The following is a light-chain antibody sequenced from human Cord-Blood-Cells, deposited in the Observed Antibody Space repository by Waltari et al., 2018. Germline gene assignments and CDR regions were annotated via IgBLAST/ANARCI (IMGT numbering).Light chain of an antibody. V-gene: IGKV1-5*03. CDR2: KAS. CDR3: QQYNSYSGT. CDR1: QSISSW. Sequence: DIQMTQSPSTLSASVGDRVTITCRASQSISSWLAWYQQKPWKAPKLLYFKASSLESGVPSRFSGSGSGTEFTLTISSLQPDDFATYYCQQYNSYSGTFGQGTKLEIK. J-gene: IGKJ2*01.